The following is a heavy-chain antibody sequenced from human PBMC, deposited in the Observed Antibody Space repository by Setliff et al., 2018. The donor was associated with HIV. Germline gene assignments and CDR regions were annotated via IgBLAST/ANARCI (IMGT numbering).Heavy chain of an antibody. Sequence: SETLSLTCAVYGGSFSGYYWTWIRQPPGKGLEWIGEINHSGGTNYNPSLKSRVTISADTSKNQFSLKVNSVTAADTAMYYCARWTVGELDHFDSWGQGTPVTVSS. V-gene: IGHV4-34*01. J-gene: IGHJ4*02. CDR2: INHSGGT. D-gene: IGHD4-17*01. CDR3: ARWTVGELDHFDS. CDR1: GGSFSGYY.